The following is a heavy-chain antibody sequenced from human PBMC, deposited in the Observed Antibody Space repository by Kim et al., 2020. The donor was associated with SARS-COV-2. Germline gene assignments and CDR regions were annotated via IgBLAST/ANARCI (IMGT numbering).Heavy chain of an antibody. Sequence: GGSLRLSCAASGFTFSSYGMPWVRQAPGKGLEWVAVIWYDGSNKYYADSVKGRFTISRDNSKNTLYLQMNSLRAEDTAVYYCAREGIAAAGPPFDYWGQGTLVTVSS. V-gene: IGHV3-33*01. CDR1: GFTFSSYG. CDR2: IWYDGSNK. CDR3: AREGIAAAGPPFDY. D-gene: IGHD6-13*01. J-gene: IGHJ4*02.